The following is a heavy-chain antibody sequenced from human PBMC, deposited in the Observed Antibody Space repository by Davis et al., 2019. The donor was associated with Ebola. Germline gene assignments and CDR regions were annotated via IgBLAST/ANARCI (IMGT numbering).Heavy chain of an antibody. CDR1: GYTFTSYD. D-gene: IGHD1-26*01. J-gene: IGHJ6*02. CDR2: MNPNSGNT. V-gene: IGHV1-8*01. CDR3: ARVFGAMYYYGMDV. Sequence: AASVKVSCKASGYTFTSYDINWVRQATGHGLEWMGWMNPNSGNTGYAQKFQGRVTMTRNTSISTAYMELSSLRSEDTAVYYCARVFGAMYYYGMDVWGQGTTVTVSS.